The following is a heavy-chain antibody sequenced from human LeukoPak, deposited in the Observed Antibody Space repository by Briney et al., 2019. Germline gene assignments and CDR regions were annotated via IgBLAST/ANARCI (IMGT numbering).Heavy chain of an antibody. D-gene: IGHD3-10*01. Sequence: SETLSLTCTVSGDSISSRTSDFRGWIRQPPGKGLEWIGSIYYSGSTYYNPSLKSRVTISVDTSKNQFSLKLSSVTAADTAVYYCARPVYGSGSMFDYWGQGTLVTVSS. CDR2: IYYSGST. J-gene: IGHJ4*02. CDR1: GDSISSRTSDF. V-gene: IGHV4-39*01. CDR3: ARPVYGSGSMFDY.